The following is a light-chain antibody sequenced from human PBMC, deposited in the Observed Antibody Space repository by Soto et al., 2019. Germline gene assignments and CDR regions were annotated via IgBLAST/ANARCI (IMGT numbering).Light chain of an antibody. CDR1: QSISDNY. CDR2: RTS. V-gene: IGKV3-20*01. CDR3: QQYGHSPRT. J-gene: IGKJ1*01. Sequence: EIVLSQSPGTLSLSPGERATLSCRASQSISDNYLAWYQQRPGQAPRLLIYRTSDRATGIPDRFSGSGSGTDFTLTISRLEPEDFVAYYCQQYGHSPRTFGRGTTVEI.